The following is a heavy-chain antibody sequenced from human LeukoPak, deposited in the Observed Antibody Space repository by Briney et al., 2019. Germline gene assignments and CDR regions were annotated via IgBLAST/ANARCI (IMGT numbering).Heavy chain of an antibody. CDR1: GFTVSNNY. V-gene: IGHV3-53*01. CDR3: ARGSIMGARGLGDY. Sequence: GGSLRLSCAASGFTVSNNYMSWVRQAPGKKLEWVSDIYSDGTTFYADSVKGRFTISRDNAKNSLYLQMNSLRVEDTAVYYCARGSIMGARGLGDYWGQGTLVTVSS. D-gene: IGHD1-26*01. CDR2: IYSDGTT. J-gene: IGHJ4*02.